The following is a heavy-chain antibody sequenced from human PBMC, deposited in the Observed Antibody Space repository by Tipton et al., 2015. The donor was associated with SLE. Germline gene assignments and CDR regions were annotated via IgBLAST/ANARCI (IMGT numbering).Heavy chain of an antibody. CDR2: IFYTGST. J-gene: IGHJ4*02. CDR1: DGSIRSTNYY. CDR3: ARRHYSGPFAS. V-gene: IGHV4-39*07. Sequence: TLSLTCTVSDGSIRSTNYYWGWIRQPPGKGLEWIGSIFYTGSTYYNPSLKSRVSFSIDTSKHQFSLKLNSATAADTAVYYCARRHYSGPFASWGQGTLVTVSS. D-gene: IGHD5-12*01.